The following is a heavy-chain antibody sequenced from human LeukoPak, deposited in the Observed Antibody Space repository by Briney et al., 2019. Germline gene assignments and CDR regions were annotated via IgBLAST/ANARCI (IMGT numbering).Heavy chain of an antibody. D-gene: IGHD1-26*01. J-gene: IGHJ4*02. CDR1: GFTFSSYG. CDR3: EKGRSGFDY. Sequence: GGSLRLSCAASGFTFSSYGMHWVRQAPGKGLEWVAVISYDGSNKYYADSVKGRFTISRDNSKNTLYLQMNSLRAEDTAVYYCEKGRSGFDYWGQGTLVTVSS. V-gene: IGHV3-30*18. CDR2: ISYDGSNK.